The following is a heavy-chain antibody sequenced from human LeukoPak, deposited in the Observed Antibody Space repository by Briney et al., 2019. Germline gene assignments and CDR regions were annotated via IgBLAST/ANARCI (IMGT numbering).Heavy chain of an antibody. CDR2: IYYSGST. J-gene: IGHJ6*03. Sequence: SETLSLTCTVSGGSISNYYWSWIRQPPGKGLEWIGYIYYSGSTNYNPSLKSRVTISVDTSKNQFSLKLNSVTAADTAVYYCASLVCSSTSCYSSYYYYMDVWGKGTTVTVSS. CDR1: GGSISNYY. D-gene: IGHD2-2*01. V-gene: IGHV4-59*01. CDR3: ASLVCSSTSCYSSYYYYMDV.